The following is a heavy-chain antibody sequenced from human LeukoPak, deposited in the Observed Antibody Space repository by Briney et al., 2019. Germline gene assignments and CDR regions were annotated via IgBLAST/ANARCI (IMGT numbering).Heavy chain of an antibody. CDR3: AKDGPLLWFGPTDA. CDR2: VSSTGSGT. J-gene: IGHJ5*02. Sequence: GGSLRLSCVASGFTFSTYGMSWVRQAPGKGLQWVAAVSSTGSGTYYPDSLKGRFIISRDNSQNTVFLQMNSLRPEDTAFYFCAKDGPLLWFGPTDAWGQGILVTVSS. V-gene: IGHV3-23*01. D-gene: IGHD3-10*01. CDR1: GFTFSTYG.